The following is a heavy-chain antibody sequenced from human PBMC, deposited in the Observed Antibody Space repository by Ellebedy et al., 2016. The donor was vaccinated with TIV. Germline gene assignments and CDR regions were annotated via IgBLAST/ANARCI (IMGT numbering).Heavy chain of an antibody. Sequence: ETLSLTXAASGFTFSSSSMNWVRQAPGKGLEWLSYISGRSNIIYYADSVRGRFTISRDNAKNSLYLQMSSLRDEDTAVYYCTTDYYDNSGYRMLGGYWGQGTLVTVSS. CDR2: ISGRSNII. D-gene: IGHD3-22*01. J-gene: IGHJ4*02. CDR1: GFTFSSSS. CDR3: TTDYYDNSGYRMLGGY. V-gene: IGHV3-48*02.